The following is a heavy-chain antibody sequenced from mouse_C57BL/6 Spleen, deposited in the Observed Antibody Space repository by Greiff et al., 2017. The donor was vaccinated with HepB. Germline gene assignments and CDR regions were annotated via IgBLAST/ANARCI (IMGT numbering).Heavy chain of an antibody. V-gene: IGHV3-8*01. CDR1: GYSITSDY. Sequence: EVMLVESGPGLAKPSQSLSLTCSVTGYSITSDYWNWIRKFPGNKLEYMGYISYSGSTYYNPSLKSRISITRDTSKNQYYLQLNSVTTEDTATYYCAISYGSSYGGFAYWGQGTLVTVSA. CDR2: ISYSGST. CDR3: AISYGSSYGGFAY. J-gene: IGHJ3*01. D-gene: IGHD1-1*01.